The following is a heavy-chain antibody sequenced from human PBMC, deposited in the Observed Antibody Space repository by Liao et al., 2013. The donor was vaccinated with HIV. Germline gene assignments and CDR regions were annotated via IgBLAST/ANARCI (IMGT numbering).Heavy chain of an antibody. CDR3: ARSSYYDYSGYTLGYYYYYMDV. J-gene: IGHJ6*03. Sequence: VQLQESGPRLMKPSETLSLTCTVSGASIGTYYWSWVRQFPGKRLEWIANIYDSGSTNYNPSLKSRVTISVDLSKSQFSLNLSSVTAADTAVYYCARSSYYDYSGYTLGYYYYYMDVWAMGPRSPSP. CDR2: IYDSGST. V-gene: IGHV4-59*01. D-gene: IGHD3-22*01. CDR1: GASIGTYY.